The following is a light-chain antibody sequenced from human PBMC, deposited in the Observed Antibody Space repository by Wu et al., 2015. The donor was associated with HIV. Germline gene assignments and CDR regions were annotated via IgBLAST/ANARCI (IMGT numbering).Light chain of an antibody. CDR1: QSVSSN. Sequence: EIVMTQSPATLSVSPGQRATLSCRASQSVSSNLAWYQQKPGQSLRLLIYAASSRATGVPDRFSGSGSGTEFTLTISSLQSEDLAIYYCQQYNNWPGTFGRGTKV. CDR2: AAS. CDR3: QQYNNWPGT. V-gene: IGKV3-15*01. J-gene: IGKJ1*01.